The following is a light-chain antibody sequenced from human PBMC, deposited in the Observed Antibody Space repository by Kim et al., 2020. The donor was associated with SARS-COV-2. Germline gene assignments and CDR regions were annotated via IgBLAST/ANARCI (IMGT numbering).Light chain of an antibody. CDR3: QAWDRSNVV. V-gene: IGLV3-1*01. CDR2: EDR. CDR1: KLGDKN. Sequence: VSPGQTASITGSREKLGDKNVCWYKQKPGQSPLLVIYEDRKRPSGIPERFSGSNSGNTATLTISGAQAMEEADYYCQAWDRSNVVFGGGTQLTVL. J-gene: IGLJ2*01.